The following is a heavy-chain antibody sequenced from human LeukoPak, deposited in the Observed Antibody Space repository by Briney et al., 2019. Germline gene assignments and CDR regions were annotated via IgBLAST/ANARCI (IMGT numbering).Heavy chain of an antibody. CDR2: IYYSGST. Sequence: SEALSLTCTVSGGSISSYYWSWIRQPPGKGLEWIGYIYYSGSTNYNPSLKSRVTISVDTSKNQFSLKLSSVTAADTAVYYCARDPPYSSGYYYYMDVWGKGTMVTVSS. D-gene: IGHD6-19*01. CDR1: GGSISSYY. CDR3: ARDPPYSSGYYYYMDV. V-gene: IGHV4-59*01. J-gene: IGHJ6*03.